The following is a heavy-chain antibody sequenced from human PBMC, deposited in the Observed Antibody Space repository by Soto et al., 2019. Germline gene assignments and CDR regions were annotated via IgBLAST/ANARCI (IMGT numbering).Heavy chain of an antibody. Sequence: GSLRLSCAASGFVLTNYGMHWVRQAPGKGLEWVAFISNDGSKKYYADSVKGRFTISRDNSENTVYLQMTSLRPDDTAVFYCARDVAMPSGLGLGYWGQGTLVTVS. CDR3: ARDVAMPSGLGLGY. J-gene: IGHJ4*02. D-gene: IGHD6-19*01. V-gene: IGHV3-30*03. CDR2: ISNDGSKK. CDR1: GFVLTNYG.